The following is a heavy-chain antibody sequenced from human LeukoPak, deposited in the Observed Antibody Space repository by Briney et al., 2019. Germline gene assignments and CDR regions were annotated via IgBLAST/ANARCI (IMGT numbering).Heavy chain of an antibody. J-gene: IGHJ3*02. CDR2: ISGSGGST. CDR3: AKDFWSGYPHDDAFDI. V-gene: IGHV3-23*01. Sequence: GGSLRLSCAASGFTFSTYAMSWVRQAPGKGLEWVSAISGSGGSTYYADSVKGRFTISRDNSKNTLFLQMNSLRAEDTAVYYCAKDFWSGYPHDDAFDIWGQGTMVTVSS. CDR1: GFTFSTYA. D-gene: IGHD3-3*01.